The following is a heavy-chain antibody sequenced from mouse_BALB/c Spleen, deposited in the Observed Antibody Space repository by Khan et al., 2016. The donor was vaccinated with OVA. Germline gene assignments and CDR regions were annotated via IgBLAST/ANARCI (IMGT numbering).Heavy chain of an antibody. J-gene: IGHJ4*01. V-gene: IGHV5-12*02. Sequence: EVELVESGGGLVQPGGSLKPSCATSGFTFSDYYMYWVRQTPEKRLEWVAHISNGGDRTNYPDTVKGRFTISRDNAKNTLYLQMSRLKSEDTAMYYCARREEAYFFAMDYWGQGTSVTFSS. CDR3: ARREEAYFFAMDY. CDR2: ISNGGDRT. CDR1: GFTFSDYY. D-gene: IGHD3-2*02.